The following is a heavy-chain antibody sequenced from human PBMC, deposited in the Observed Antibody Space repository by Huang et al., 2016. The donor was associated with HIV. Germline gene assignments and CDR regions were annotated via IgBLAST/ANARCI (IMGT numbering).Heavy chain of an antibody. Sequence: QVHLVQSGTEVKKPGASVRVSCKVSGHILSELAMHWVRQAAGKGLGGMAGFEPEDGKIMYAQKFQGRVTLTEDTSTDTAYMEVSSLRSDDTAVYYCATDLTDYSDNGYWGQGTLVIVSS. J-gene: IGHJ4*02. CDR1: GHILSELA. D-gene: IGHD4-17*01. CDR3: ATDLTDYSDNGY. V-gene: IGHV1-24*01. CDR2: FEPEDGKI.